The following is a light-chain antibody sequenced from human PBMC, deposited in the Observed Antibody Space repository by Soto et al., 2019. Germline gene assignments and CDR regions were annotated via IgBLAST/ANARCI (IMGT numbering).Light chain of an antibody. Sequence: QSALTQPRSVSGSPGQSVTISCTGTRSDVGGYNYVSWYQQHPGKAPKLMIYDVSKRPSGVPDRFSGSKSGNTASLTISGLQAEDEADYYCCSYAGSYGNVFGTGTKVTVL. V-gene: IGLV2-11*01. CDR1: RSDVGGYNY. J-gene: IGLJ1*01. CDR2: DVS. CDR3: CSYAGSYGNV.